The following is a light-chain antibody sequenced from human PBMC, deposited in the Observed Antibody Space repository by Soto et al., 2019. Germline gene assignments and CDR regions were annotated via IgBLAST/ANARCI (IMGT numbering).Light chain of an antibody. Sequence: EIVMTQSPATLSLSPGERATLSCRASQSVSSSYLSWYQQKPGQAPRLLIYGASTRATGIPARFSGSGSGTDFTLAISSLQPEDFAVYYCQQDGTFGQGTKV. CDR3: QQDGT. CDR2: GAS. V-gene: IGKV3D-7*01. CDR1: QSVSSSY. J-gene: IGKJ1*01.